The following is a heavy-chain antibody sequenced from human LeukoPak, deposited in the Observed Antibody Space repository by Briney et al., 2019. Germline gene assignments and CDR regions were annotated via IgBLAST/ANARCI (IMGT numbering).Heavy chain of an antibody. D-gene: IGHD4-17*01. CDR1: RGTFSSYT. Sequence: ASVKVSCKASRGTFSSYTINWVRQATGQGLEWMGWMNPYSGNTGYAQKFQGRVTMTRNISISTAYMEMSSLTSEDTAVYYCARLSSHYGDYKVDPWGQGTLVTVSS. V-gene: IGHV1-8*02. CDR2: MNPYSGNT. CDR3: ARLSSHYGDYKVDP. J-gene: IGHJ5*02.